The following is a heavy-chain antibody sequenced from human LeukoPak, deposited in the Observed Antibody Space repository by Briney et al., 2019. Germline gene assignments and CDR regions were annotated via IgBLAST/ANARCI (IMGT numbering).Heavy chain of an antibody. CDR2: IRGGGDYT. CDR1: GFTFSSYA. Sequence: GGSLRLSCAASGFTFSSYAMTWVRQAPGKGLEWVSSIRGGGDYTSYADSVKGRFTMSRDNYQNTLYLQMNSLRAEDTAVYYCARGREDYYDSSGYAPWGQGTLVTVSS. CDR3: ARGREDYYDSSGYAP. V-gene: IGHV3-23*01. J-gene: IGHJ5*02. D-gene: IGHD3-22*01.